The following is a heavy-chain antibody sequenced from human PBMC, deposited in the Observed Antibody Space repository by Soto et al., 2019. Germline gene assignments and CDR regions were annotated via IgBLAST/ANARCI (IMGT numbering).Heavy chain of an antibody. Sequence: PSETLSLTCTVSGGSISSSSYYWGWIRQPPGKGLEWIGSIYYSGSTYYNPSLKSRVTISVDTSKNQFSLKLSSVTAADTAVYYCARHLMRYCSSTSCYALPYNWFDPWGQGTLVTVSS. D-gene: IGHD2-2*01. J-gene: IGHJ5*02. V-gene: IGHV4-39*01. CDR1: GGSISSSSYY. CDR2: IYYSGST. CDR3: ARHLMRYCSSTSCYALPYNWFDP.